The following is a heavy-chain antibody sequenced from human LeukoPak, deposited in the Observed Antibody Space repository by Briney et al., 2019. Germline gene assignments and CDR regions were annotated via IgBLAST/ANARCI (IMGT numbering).Heavy chain of an antibody. CDR2: IKQDGSEK. D-gene: IGHD4-17*01. CDR1: GFTFSSYW. V-gene: IGHV3-7*01. Sequence: GGSLRLSCAASGFTFSSYWMSWVRQAPGKGLEWVANIKQDGSEKYYADSVKGRFTISRDNSKNTLYLQMNSLRAEDTAVYYCARGAVDYGDYLPKYYYYMDVWGKGTTVTVSS. CDR3: ARGAVDYGDYLPKYYYYMDV. J-gene: IGHJ6*03.